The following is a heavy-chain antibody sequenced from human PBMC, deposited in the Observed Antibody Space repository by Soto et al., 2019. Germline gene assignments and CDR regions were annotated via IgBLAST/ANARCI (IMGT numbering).Heavy chain of an antibody. CDR2: LSGGGRRA. CDR1: GFTFHNYA. CDR3: ARGSYDYVWGTYDQSRGAY. D-gene: IGHD3-16*01. J-gene: IGHJ4*02. V-gene: IGHV3-23*01. Sequence: EVQLLESGGELVQPGGSLKLSCAASGFTFHNYAMSWVRQAPGRGLEGVSGLSGGGRRAYYADSVKGRFTVSRDNSKSTLYLQMSGLTREDTAVYYCARGSYDYVWGTYDQSRGAYWGQGTLVTVSS.